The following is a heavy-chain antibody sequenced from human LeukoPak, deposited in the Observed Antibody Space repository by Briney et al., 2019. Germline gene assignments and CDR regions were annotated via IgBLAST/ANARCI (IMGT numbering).Heavy chain of an antibody. CDR1: GFTFSDYY. V-gene: IGHV3-11*04. D-gene: IGHD7-27*01. J-gene: IGHJ4*02. CDR3: ARDMWGTFDY. Sequence: GGSLRLSCAASGFTFSDYYMSWIRQAPGKGLEWVSYISSSGSTIYYADSVKGRFTISRDNAENTMYLQMSSLRAEDTAVYYCARDMWGTFDYWGQGALVTVSS. CDR2: ISSSGSTI.